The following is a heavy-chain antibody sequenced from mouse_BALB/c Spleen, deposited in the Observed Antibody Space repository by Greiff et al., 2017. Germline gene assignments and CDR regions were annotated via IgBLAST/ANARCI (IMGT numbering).Heavy chain of an antibody. CDR3: ARSPLTSMDY. CDR1: GFSLSTSGMG. Sequence: QVTLKVSGPGILQPSQTLSLTCSFSGFSLSTSGMGVSWIRQPSGKGLEWLAHIYWDDDKRYNPSLKSRLTISKDTSSNQVFLKITSVDTADTATYYCARSPLTSMDYWGQGTSVTVSS. V-gene: IGHV8-12*01. CDR2: IYWDDDK. J-gene: IGHJ4*01. D-gene: IGHD1-3*01.